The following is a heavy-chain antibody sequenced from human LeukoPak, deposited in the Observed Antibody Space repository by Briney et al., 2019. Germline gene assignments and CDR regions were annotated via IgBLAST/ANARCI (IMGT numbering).Heavy chain of an antibody. CDR1: GYTFTGYY. Sequence: GASVKVSCKASGYTFTGYYMHWVRQAPGQGLEWMGWINPNSGGTNYAQKFQGRVTMTRDTSISTAYMELSRLRSDDTAVYYCARDRLRTRNPYDYWGQGTLVTVSS. CDR3: ARDRLRTRNPYDY. D-gene: IGHD4-17*01. V-gene: IGHV1-2*02. J-gene: IGHJ4*02. CDR2: INPNSGGT.